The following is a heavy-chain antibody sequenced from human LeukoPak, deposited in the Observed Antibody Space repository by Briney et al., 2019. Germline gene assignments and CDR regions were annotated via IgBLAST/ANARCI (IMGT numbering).Heavy chain of an antibody. V-gene: IGHV4-59*01. Sequence: SETLSLTCTVSGGSISSYYWSWIRQPPGKGLEWIGYIYYSGSTNYNPSLKSRVTISVDTSKNQFSLKLSSVTAADTAVYYCARAAPPYYDILTGYYPYNWFDPWGQGTLVTVSS. CDR2: IYYSGST. CDR3: ARAAPPYYDILTGYYPYNWFDP. J-gene: IGHJ5*02. D-gene: IGHD3-9*01. CDR1: GGSISSYY.